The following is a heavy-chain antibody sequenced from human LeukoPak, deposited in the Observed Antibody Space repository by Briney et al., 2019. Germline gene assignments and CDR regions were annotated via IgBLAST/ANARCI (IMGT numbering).Heavy chain of an antibody. CDR1: GFTFSDYS. J-gene: IGHJ4*02. V-gene: IGHV3-21*01. D-gene: IGHD6-19*01. CDR3: ARMIAVAGPYYFDY. Sequence: PGGSLRFSCAASGFTFSDYSMTWVRQAPGKGLEWVSSISRSSSYTYYADSVKGRFTISRDNAKNSLYLQMNSLRAEDTAVYYCARMIAVAGPYYFDYWGQGTLVTVSS. CDR2: ISRSSSYT.